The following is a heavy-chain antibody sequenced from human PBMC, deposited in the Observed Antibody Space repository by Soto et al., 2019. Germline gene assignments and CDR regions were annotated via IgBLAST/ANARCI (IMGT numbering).Heavy chain of an antibody. V-gene: IGHV4-39*01. CDR3: ARLHCNSPNCVPLDP. J-gene: IGHJ5*02. CDR2: IYYSGSA. Sequence: SETLSLTCAVYGGSFSGYYWGWIRQPPGKGLEWIGSIYYSGSAYYSPSLKSRVTMSVDTSKNQLSPKLSSVTAADTAVYYCARLHCNSPNCVPLDPWGQGTLVTVSS. CDR1: GGSFSGYY. D-gene: IGHD2-2*01.